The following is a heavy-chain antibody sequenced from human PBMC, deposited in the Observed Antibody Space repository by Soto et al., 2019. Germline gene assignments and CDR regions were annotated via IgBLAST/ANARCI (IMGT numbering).Heavy chain of an antibody. D-gene: IGHD3-3*01. CDR1: GFPLSSHE. J-gene: IGHJ4*02. Sequence: GGSLRLSCAASGFPLSSHEMNWVRQAPGKGLEWIAFISTSGGTIHYADSVQGRFTVSRDHAKNSLFLQMDSLRVDDSALYYCVRDSRSPSFGVVTHDYWGPGTLVTAPQ. V-gene: IGHV3-48*03. CDR2: ISTSGGTI. CDR3: VRDSRSPSFGVVTHDY.